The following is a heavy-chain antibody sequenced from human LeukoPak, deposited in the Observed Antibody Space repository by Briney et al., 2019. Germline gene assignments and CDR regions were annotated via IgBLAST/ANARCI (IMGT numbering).Heavy chain of an antibody. CDR1: GGSISSGDYY. Sequence: PSETLSLTCTVSGGSISSGDYYWSCIRPPPGKGLEWIGYIYYSGSTYYNPSLKSRVTISVDTTKNQFSLKLSSVTAADTAVYYCTMGVVAASLPFDYWGQGTLVTVSS. V-gene: IGHV4-30-4*03. CDR2: IYYSGST. D-gene: IGHD2-15*01. J-gene: IGHJ4*02. CDR3: TMGVVAASLPFDY.